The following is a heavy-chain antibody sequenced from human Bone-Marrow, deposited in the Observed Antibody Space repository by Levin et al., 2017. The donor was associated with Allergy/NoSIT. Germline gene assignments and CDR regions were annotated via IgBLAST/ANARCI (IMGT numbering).Heavy chain of an antibody. CDR3: ARDHNFGSWAFDI. CDR1: GGSIDTGGW. J-gene: IGHJ3*02. Sequence: TASETLSLTCAVSGGSIDTGGWWNWVRQPPGKGLEWIGEISQSGSVIYSPSLKSRVTISIDNSKNQFSLSLTSVTAADTAVYYCARDHNFGSWAFDIWGQGTLVSVSS. V-gene: IGHV4/OR15-8*02. CDR2: ISQSGSV. D-gene: IGHD3-10*01.